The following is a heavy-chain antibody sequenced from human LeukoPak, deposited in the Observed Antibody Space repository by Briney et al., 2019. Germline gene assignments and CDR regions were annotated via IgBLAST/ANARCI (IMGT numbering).Heavy chain of an antibody. D-gene: IGHD2-15*01. V-gene: IGHV1-69*04. CDR3: AGPSYCTGGGCLHFFDY. J-gene: IGHJ4*02. CDR2: IIPILGVA. CDR1: GVTLTTYG. Sequence: SVKVSCKASGVTLTTYGISWLRQAPGQGLEWMGTIIPILGVANYVQKFQDRLTITADKSTSTAYMELRSLRSEDTAVYYCAGPSYCTGGGCLHFFDYRGQGTLVTVSS.